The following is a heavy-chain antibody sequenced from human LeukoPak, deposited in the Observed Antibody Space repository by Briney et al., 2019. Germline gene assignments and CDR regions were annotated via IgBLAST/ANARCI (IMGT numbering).Heavy chain of an antibody. D-gene: IGHD1-26*01. J-gene: IGHJ6*03. V-gene: IGHV4-34*01. Sequence: SETLSLTCAVYGGSFSGYYWSWIRQPPGKGLEWIGEINHSGSTNYNPSLKSRVTISVDTSKNQFSLKLSSVTAADTAVYYCARAAGGRYYYMDVWGKGTTVTVSS. CDR3: ARAAGGRYYYMDV. CDR2: INHSGST. CDR1: GGSFSGYY.